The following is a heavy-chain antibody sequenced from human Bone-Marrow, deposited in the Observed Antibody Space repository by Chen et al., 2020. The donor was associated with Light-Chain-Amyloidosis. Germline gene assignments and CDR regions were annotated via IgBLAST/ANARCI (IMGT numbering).Heavy chain of an antibody. CDR2: IYPDDSDA. CDR3: ARRRDGYNFDY. CDR1: GYTFPNYW. D-gene: IGHD5-12*01. Sequence: VKKPGESLKISCKGSGYTFPNYWIGWVRQMPGKGLEWMGVIYPDDSDARYSPSFEGQVTISVDKSITTAYLQWRSLKASDTAMYYCARRRDGYNFDYWGQGTLVTVSS. J-gene: IGHJ4*02. V-gene: IGHV5-51*01.